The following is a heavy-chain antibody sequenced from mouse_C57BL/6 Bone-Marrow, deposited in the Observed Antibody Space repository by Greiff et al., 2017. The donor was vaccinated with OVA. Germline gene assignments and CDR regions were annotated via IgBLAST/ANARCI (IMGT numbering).Heavy chain of an antibody. CDR3: AREGFYGSRTGYFDV. Sequence: DVMLVESGPGMVKPSQSLSLTCTVTGYSITSGYDWHWIRHFPGNKLEWMGYISYSGSTHYNPSLQSRISITHDTSKNQFFLKLNSVTTEDTATYYCAREGFYGSRTGYFDVWGTGTTVTVSS. J-gene: IGHJ1*03. CDR1: GYSITSGYD. D-gene: IGHD1-1*01. V-gene: IGHV3-1*01. CDR2: ISYSGST.